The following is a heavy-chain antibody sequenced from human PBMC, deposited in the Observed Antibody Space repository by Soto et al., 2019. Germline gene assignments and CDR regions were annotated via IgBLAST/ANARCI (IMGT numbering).Heavy chain of an antibody. CDR3: ARRDDSYGPTACHY. CDR1: GGTFSSYA. D-gene: IGHD5-18*01. J-gene: IGHJ4*02. CDR2: IIPIFGTA. Sequence: QVQLVQSGAEVKKPGSSVKVSCKASGGTFSSYAISWVRQAPGQGLAWMGGIIPIFGTANYAQKFQDRVTIAADEPSRTSYMELSSLGSDDTAVSYCARRDDSYGPTACHYWGQGTLVTVSS. V-gene: IGHV1-69*01.